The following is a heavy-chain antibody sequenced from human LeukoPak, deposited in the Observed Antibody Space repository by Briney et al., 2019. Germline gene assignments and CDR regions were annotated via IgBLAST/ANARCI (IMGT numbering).Heavy chain of an antibody. CDR2: INHSGST. CDR1: GGSFSGYY. D-gene: IGHD6-13*01. Sequence: SETLSLTCAVYGGSFSGYYWSWIRQPPGKGLEWIGEINHSGSTNYNPSLKSRVTISVDTSKNQFSLKLSSVTAADTAVYYCARGRSYSSSWQRRGYYMDVWGKGTTVTVSS. J-gene: IGHJ6*03. V-gene: IGHV4-34*01. CDR3: ARGRSYSSSWQRRGYYMDV.